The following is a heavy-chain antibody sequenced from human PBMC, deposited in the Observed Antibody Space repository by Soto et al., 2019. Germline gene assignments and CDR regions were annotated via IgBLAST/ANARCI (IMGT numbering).Heavy chain of an antibody. V-gene: IGHV3-23*01. Sequence: GGSLRLSCAASGFTFSSYAMSWVRQAPGKGLEWVSAISGSGGSTYYADSVKGRFTISRDNSKNTLYLQMTSLRAEDTAVYYCAKDGKYYYGMDVWGQGTTVTVSS. J-gene: IGHJ6*02. CDR3: AKDGKYYYGMDV. CDR2: ISGSGGST. CDR1: GFTFSSYA. D-gene: IGHD1-26*01.